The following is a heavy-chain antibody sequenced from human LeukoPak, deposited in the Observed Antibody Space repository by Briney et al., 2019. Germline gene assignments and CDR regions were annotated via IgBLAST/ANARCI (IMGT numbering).Heavy chain of an antibody. D-gene: IGHD3-22*01. CDR3: ATLDYYDSSAYYSDY. V-gene: IGHV1-24*01. Sequence: ASVKVSCKASGYTFTGYYIHWVRQAPGKGLEWVGGFDPEHGETIYAQKFQGRVTMTEDTSTDTAYMELSSLRSEDTAVYYCATLDYYDSSAYYSDYWGQGTLVTVSS. J-gene: IGHJ4*02. CDR1: GYTFTGYY. CDR2: FDPEHGET.